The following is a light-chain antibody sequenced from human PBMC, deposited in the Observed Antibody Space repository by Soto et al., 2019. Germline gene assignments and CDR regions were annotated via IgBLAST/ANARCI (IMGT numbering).Light chain of an antibody. V-gene: IGKV3-15*01. CDR2: GAS. CDR1: QSVASRN. Sequence: EIVLTQSPGTLSLSPGERATLSCRASQSVASRNLAWYQQKSGQAPRLLIYGASTRATGIPARFSGSGSGTEFTLTINSLQSEDFAVYYCQQYNNWPRTFGQGTKVDIK. CDR3: QQYNNWPRT. J-gene: IGKJ1*01.